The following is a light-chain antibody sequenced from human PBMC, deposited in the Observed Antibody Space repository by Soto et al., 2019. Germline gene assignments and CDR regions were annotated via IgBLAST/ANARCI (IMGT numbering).Light chain of an antibody. CDR1: QSISSN. Sequence: IIMKQSPATLSVSPLEIATLSFRASQSISSNLAWYQQRPGQAPRLLISGASTRATGIPARFSGSGSGTEFTLTISSLQSEDFAVYYCQQYNSWPLTFGGGTKVDIK. CDR3: QQYNSWPLT. V-gene: IGKV3D-15*01. J-gene: IGKJ4*01. CDR2: GAS.